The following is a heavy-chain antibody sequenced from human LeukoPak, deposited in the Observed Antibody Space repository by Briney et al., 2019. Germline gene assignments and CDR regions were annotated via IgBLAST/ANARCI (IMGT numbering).Heavy chain of an antibody. CDR3: ARASPYYYGMDV. CDR2: IYYSGST. V-gene: IGHV4-59*01. J-gene: IGHJ6*02. CDR1: GGSISSYY. Sequence: SETLSLTCTVSGGSISSYYWSWIRQPPGKGLEWIGYIYYSGSTNYNPSLKSRITISVDTSKNQFSLKLSSVTAADTAVYYCARASPYYYGMDVWGQGTTVTVSS.